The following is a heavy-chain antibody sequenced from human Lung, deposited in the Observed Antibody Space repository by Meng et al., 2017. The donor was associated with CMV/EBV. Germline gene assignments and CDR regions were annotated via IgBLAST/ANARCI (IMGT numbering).Heavy chain of an antibody. D-gene: IGHD3-22*01. CDR1: GFTFSSYA. V-gene: IGHV3-30-3*01. Sequence: QGQLVGAGGGGVQPGRSLSLSCAASGFTFSSYAMPWVRQAPGKGLEWVAVISYDGSNKYYADSVKGRFTISRDNSKNTLYLQMNSLRAEDTAVYYCARDDSSSWGQGTLVTVSS. CDR2: ISYDGSNK. CDR3: ARDDSSS. J-gene: IGHJ5*02.